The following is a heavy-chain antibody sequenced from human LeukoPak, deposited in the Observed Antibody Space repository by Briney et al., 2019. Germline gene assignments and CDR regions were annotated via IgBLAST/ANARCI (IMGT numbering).Heavy chain of an antibody. Sequence: ASVKVSCKASGYTFTSYDINWVRQATGQGLEWMGWMNPNSGNTGYAQEFQGRVTMTRNTSISTAYMELSSLRSEDTAVYYCARGRWVTMAAYYFDYWGQGTLVTVSS. J-gene: IGHJ4*02. CDR3: ARGRWVTMAAYYFDY. CDR1: GYTFTSYD. CDR2: MNPNSGNT. V-gene: IGHV1-8*01. D-gene: IGHD3-10*01.